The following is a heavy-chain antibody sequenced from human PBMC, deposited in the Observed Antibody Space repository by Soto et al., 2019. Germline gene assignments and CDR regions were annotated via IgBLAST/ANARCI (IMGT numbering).Heavy chain of an antibody. CDR2: INSGGST. CDR1: GFTVSSNY. CDR3: ARDRGSSWYYFDY. V-gene: IGHV3-53*01. Sequence: HPGGSLRLSCAASGFTVSSNYMNWVRQAPGKGLEWVSVINSGGSTYYADSVKGRFTISRDNSKNTLYLQMNSLRAEDTAVYYCARDRGSSWYYFDYWGQGTLVTVSS. D-gene: IGHD6-13*01. J-gene: IGHJ4*02.